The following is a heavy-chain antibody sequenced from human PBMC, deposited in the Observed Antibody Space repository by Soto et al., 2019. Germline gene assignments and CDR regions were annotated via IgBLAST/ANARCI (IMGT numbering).Heavy chain of an antibody. CDR3: ARHDPWSSSWYDYYGMDV. D-gene: IGHD6-13*01. Sequence: SETLSLTCAVYGGSFSGYYWSWIRQPPGKGLEWIGEINHSGSTNYNPSLKSRVTISVDTSKNQFSLKLSSVTAADTAVYYCARHDPWSSSWYDYYGMDVWGQGTTVTVSS. CDR1: GGSFSGYY. J-gene: IGHJ6*02. V-gene: IGHV4-34*01. CDR2: INHSGST.